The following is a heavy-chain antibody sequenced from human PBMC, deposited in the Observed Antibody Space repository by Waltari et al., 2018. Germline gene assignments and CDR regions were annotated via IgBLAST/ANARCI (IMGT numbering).Heavy chain of an antibody. CDR2: ISDAGGII. CDR3: ARGSGVDS. D-gene: IGHD7-27*01. J-gene: IGHJ4*02. CDR1: GFSFSTYV. Sequence: EVQLLESGGGLVQPGGSLRLSCAASGFSFSTYVMNWVPQAPGQGLEWVSSISDAGGIINYADSVKGRFTISRDNSKNTLYLQMNSLRVDDTAVYYCARGSGVDSWGQGTLVTISS. V-gene: IGHV3-23*01.